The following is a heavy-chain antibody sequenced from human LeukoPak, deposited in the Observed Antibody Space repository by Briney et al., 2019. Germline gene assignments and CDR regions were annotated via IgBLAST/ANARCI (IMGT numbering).Heavy chain of an antibody. CDR1: GFSLSTSGVG. J-gene: IGHJ4*02. Sequence: SGPTLVNPTQTLTLTCTFSGFSLSTSGVGVGWIRQPPGKAREWLALIYWDDDKRYSPTLKSRLTITKDTSKNQVVLTMTNMDPVDTATYYCAHSYCSSTSCYGPFDYWGQGTLVTVSS. V-gene: IGHV2-5*02. D-gene: IGHD2-2*01. CDR2: IYWDDDK. CDR3: AHSYCSSTSCYGPFDY.